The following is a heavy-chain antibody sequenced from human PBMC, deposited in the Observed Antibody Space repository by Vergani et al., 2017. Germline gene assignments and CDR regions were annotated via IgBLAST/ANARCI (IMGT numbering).Heavy chain of an antibody. V-gene: IGHV3-30*02. J-gene: IGHJ4*02. D-gene: IGHD2-21*01. CDR1: GFTFNRYG. CDR2: VLFDGSNE. CDR3: ARDRAYFHEISCAL. Sequence: QVQLVQSGGGVVQPGGSLSLSCVASGFTFNRYGMQWVRPAPGKALDWVAYVLFDGSNEYYADSVKGRFIVSRDNYNDALYLQMNSLRTDDTAVYYCARDRAYFHEISCALWGQGSVVTVSS.